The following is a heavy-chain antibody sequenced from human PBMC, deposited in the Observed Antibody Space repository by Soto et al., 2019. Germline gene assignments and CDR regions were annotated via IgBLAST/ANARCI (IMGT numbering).Heavy chain of an antibody. CDR3: ARDMPYGDSPET. V-gene: IGHV3-7*03. D-gene: IGHD4-17*01. CDR2: ITQDASEK. CDR1: GFTFSTHW. Sequence: GALRLSWAGSGFTFSTHWMSWVRQAPGKGLEWVANITQDASEKYYVHSVKARLTISRDNAKNSLYLQMNSLRVEHTAVYYCARDMPYGDSPETWGQGPRATVSP. J-gene: IGHJ5*02.